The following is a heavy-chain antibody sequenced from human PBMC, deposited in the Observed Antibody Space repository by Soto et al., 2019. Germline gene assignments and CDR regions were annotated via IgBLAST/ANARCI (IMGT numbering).Heavy chain of an antibody. CDR2: IHYTGSI. D-gene: IGHD2-21*02. Sequence: QVQLQQSGPGLVEPSQTLSLTCAVSGGSISSEYFHWTWIRQSPGKGLEWIGYIHYTGSIMYNPSFKSRLTMAVDTPKNQFSLQLTSVTAADTAVYFCAREDDGGDRDYYGLDVWCQGTTVTVSS. J-gene: IGHJ6*02. CDR3: AREDDGGDRDYYGLDV. V-gene: IGHV4-30-4*08. CDR1: GGSISSEYFH.